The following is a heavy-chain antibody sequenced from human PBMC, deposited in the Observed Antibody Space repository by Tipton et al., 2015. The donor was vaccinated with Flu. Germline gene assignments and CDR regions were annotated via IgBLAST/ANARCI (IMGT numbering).Heavy chain of an antibody. CDR3: ARRDYSNYVSEPKNWFDP. CDR2: VHQTGNT. Sequence: TLSLTCSVSGDSIGSPYYWAWIRQPPGKGLEWIGNVHQTGNTYYNPSLTSRVTITVDRPKNHFSLRLTSVTAADTAVYYWARRDYSNYVSEPKNWFDPWGQGTLVTVSS. J-gene: IGHJ5*02. V-gene: IGHV4-38-2*01. D-gene: IGHD4-11*01. CDR1: GDSIGSPYY.